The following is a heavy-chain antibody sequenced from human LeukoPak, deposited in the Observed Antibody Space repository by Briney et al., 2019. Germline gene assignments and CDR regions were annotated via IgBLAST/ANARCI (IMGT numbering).Heavy chain of an antibody. CDR1: GYTFTSYG. J-gene: IGHJ4*02. D-gene: IGHD3-10*01. V-gene: IGHV1-18*01. CDR3: ARDYPYGSGSPSFGY. CDR2: ISAYNGNT. Sequence: ASVKVSCKASGYTFTSYGISWVRQAPGQGLEWMGWISAYNGNTNYAQKLQGRVTMTTDTSTSTAYMELRSLRSDDTAVYYCARDYPYGSGSPSFGYWGQGTLVTVSS.